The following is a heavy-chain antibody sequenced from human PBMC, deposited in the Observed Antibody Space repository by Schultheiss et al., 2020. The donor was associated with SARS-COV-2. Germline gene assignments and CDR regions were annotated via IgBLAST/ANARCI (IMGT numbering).Heavy chain of an antibody. Sequence: ASVQVSCKASRYTFSTYNINWVRQAPGEGLEWMGWISPYNGNTNYAQNLQGRVTMTTDTSTSTAYMELRSLRSDDTAVYYCAMYYYDSRGGFSYWGQGTLVTVSS. V-gene: IGHV1-18*01. D-gene: IGHD3-22*01. CDR3: AMYYYDSRGGFSY. CDR2: ISPYNGNT. J-gene: IGHJ4*02. CDR1: RYTFSTYN.